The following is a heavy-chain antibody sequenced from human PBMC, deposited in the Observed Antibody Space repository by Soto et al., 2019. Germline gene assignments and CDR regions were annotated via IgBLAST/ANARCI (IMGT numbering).Heavy chain of an antibody. CDR1: GYTFTSYG. CDR3: ARDRSPRVTMIVVVIRAFDI. J-gene: IGHJ3*02. CDR2: ISASNGNT. V-gene: IGHV1-18*01. D-gene: IGHD3-22*01. Sequence: ASVKVSCKASGYTFTSYGISWVRQAPGQGLEWMGWISASNGNTNFAQKLQGIVNMTTDTATSTAYMELRSLRSDDPAVYYCARDRSPRVTMIVVVIRAFDIWGQGTMVTVSS.